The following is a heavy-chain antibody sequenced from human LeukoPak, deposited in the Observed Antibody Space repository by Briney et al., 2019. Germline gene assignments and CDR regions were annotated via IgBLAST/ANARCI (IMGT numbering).Heavy chain of an antibody. J-gene: IGHJ3*02. CDR1: GYFISSGYY. Sequence: PSETLSLTCTVSGYFISSGYYWGWIRQPPGKGLEWIGSIYHSGSTYYNPSLKSRVTISVDTSKNQFSLKLSSVTAADTAVYYCARDPRRWLQTNGAFDIWGQGTMVTVSS. D-gene: IGHD5-24*01. V-gene: IGHV4-38-2*02. CDR2: IYHSGST. CDR3: ARDPRRWLQTNGAFDI.